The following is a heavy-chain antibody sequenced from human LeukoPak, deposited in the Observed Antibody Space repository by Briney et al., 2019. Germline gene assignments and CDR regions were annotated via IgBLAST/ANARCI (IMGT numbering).Heavy chain of an antibody. J-gene: IGHJ4*02. V-gene: IGHV4-61*02. CDR2: IYTSGST. CDR1: GGSITSGSYY. D-gene: IGHD2-2*01. CDR3: ARVPSGYCSSTSSYYFDY. Sequence: PSETLSLTCTVSGGSITSGSYYWSWIRQPAGRGLEWIGRIYTSGSTNYNPSLKSRVTISVDTSKNQFSLKLSSVTAADTAVYYCARVPSGYCSSTSSYYFDYWGQGTLVTVSS.